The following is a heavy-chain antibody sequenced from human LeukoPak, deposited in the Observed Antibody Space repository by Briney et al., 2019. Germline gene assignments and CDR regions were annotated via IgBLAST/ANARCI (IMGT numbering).Heavy chain of an antibody. Sequence: GGSLRLSCAASGFTFSSYSMNWVRQAPGQGLEWVSSISTSSIYIYYAATVKGRFTISRDNARNSLYSHMNSPRAPDPAVSYFARVAPDYYDTGDYWGQGTLVTVSS. D-gene: IGHD3-22*01. CDR1: GFTFSSYS. J-gene: IGHJ4*02. CDR3: ARVAPDYYDTGDY. V-gene: IGHV3-21*01. CDR2: ISTSSIYI.